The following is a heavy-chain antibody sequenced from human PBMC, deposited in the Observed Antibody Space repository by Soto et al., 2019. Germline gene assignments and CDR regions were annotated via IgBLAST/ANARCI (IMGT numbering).Heavy chain of an antibody. D-gene: IGHD4-17*01. CDR2: IVVGSGNT. Sequence: ASVKVSCKASGFTFTSSAVQWVRQARGQRLEWIGWIVVGSGNTNYAQKFQGRVTITRDMSTSTAYMELSSLRSEDTAVYYCAADRIPPVTFDCWGQGTMVTVSS. CDR3: AADRIPPVTFDC. V-gene: IGHV1-58*01. J-gene: IGHJ4*02. CDR1: GFTFTSSA.